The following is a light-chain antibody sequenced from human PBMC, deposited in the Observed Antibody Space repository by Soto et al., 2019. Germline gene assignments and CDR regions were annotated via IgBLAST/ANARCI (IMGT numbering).Light chain of an antibody. CDR3: AACDDSLNGPV. CDR1: SSNIGSNT. J-gene: IGLJ3*02. Sequence: QPVLTQPPSASGTPGQRVTISCSGNSSNIGSNTVNWYQQLPGTAPKLLIYSNNQRPSGVPDRFSGSKSGTSASLAISGLQSQDEADYYCAACDDSLNGPVFGGGTKLTVL. CDR2: SNN. V-gene: IGLV1-44*01.